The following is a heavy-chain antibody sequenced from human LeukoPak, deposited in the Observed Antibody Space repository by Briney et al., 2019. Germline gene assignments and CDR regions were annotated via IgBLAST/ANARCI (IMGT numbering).Heavy chain of an antibody. D-gene: IGHD3-10*01. V-gene: IGHV1-46*01. CDR2: INPSGGST. CDR1: GYTFATYY. Sequence: ASVKVSCKPSGYTFATYYIHLVRQAPGQGLEWMGIINPSGGSTSHAQKFQGRVTMTRDTSTSTVYMELSSLRSEDTAVYYCALSLRPSGSYRYWGQGTLVTVSS. J-gene: IGHJ4*02. CDR3: ALSLRPSGSYRY.